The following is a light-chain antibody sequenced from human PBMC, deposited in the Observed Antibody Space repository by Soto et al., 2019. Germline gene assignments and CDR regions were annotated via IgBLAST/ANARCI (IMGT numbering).Light chain of an antibody. CDR3: AAWDDSLSGPNWV. J-gene: IGLJ3*02. Sequence: QSVLTQPPSASGTPGQRFTISCSGSSSNIGSNYVYWYQQLPGTAPKLLIYRNNQRPSGVPDRFSGSKSGTSASLAISGLRSEDEADYYCAAWDDSLSGPNWVFGGGTKVTVL. CDR1: SSNIGSNY. V-gene: IGLV1-47*01. CDR2: RNN.